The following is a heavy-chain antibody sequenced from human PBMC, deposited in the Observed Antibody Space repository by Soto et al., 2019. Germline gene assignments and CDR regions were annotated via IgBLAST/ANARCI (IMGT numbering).Heavy chain of an antibody. J-gene: IGHJ4*02. V-gene: IGHV3-30*03. CDR1: GFTFNNYG. D-gene: IGHD1-26*01. CDR2: ISIDGSNK. Sequence: PGGSLRLSCVTSGFTFNNYGMHWVRQAPGKGLEWVALISIDGSNKYYGDSVKGRFTISRDNSKKTLYLQMNSLRGEDTAVYYCARGGYSGSYYRLDYWGQGTLVTVSS. CDR3: ARGGYSGSYYRLDY.